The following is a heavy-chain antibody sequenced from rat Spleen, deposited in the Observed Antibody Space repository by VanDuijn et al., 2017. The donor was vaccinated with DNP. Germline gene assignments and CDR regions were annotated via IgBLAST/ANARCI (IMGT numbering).Heavy chain of an antibody. J-gene: IGHJ2*01. D-gene: IGHD1-11*01. V-gene: IGHV5S13*01. CDR1: GFTFSNYG. Sequence: EVQLVESGGGLVQPGRSLKLSCAASGFTFSNYGMAWVRQTPTKGLEWVASISTGGGSTYYRDSVKGRFTFSRDNAKSTLYLQMDSLRSEDTATYYCATGWVFAYWGQGVMVTVSS. CDR2: ISTGGGST. CDR3: ATGWVFAY.